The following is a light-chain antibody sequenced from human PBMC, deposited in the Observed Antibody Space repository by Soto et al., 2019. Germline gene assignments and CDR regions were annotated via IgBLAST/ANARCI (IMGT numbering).Light chain of an antibody. Sequence: DIQITQSPSSLSASVGDRVTITCRASQSISTWLAWFQQQPGKAHKLLIYRASSLEGGAPSRFSGSGSGTEVTLTISSLQPDDFATYYCQQYDSYPWTFGQGTRWIS. CDR2: RAS. V-gene: IGKV1-5*03. CDR3: QQYDSYPWT. J-gene: IGKJ1*01. CDR1: QSISTW.